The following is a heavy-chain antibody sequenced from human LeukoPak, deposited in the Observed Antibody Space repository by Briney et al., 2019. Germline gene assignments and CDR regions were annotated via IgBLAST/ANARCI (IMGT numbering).Heavy chain of an antibody. CDR2: ISAGGDIT. CDR3: AKDRIFGVVIHDAFDI. V-gene: IGHV3-23*01. CDR1: GFTFRTFP. J-gene: IGHJ3*02. Sequence: GGSLRLSCAASGFTFRTFPMGWVRQAPGKGLEWVSAISAGGDITFYSDSVRGRFTISRDNSKETLYLQMNSLRAEDTAVYYCAKDRIFGVVIHDAFDIWGQGTMVTVSS. D-gene: IGHD3-3*01.